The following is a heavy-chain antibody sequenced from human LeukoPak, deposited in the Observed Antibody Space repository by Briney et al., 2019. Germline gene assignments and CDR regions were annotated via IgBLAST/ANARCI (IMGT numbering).Heavy chain of an antibody. Sequence: ASVKVSCKASGYTFTSYYIHWVRQAPGQGLEWMGWINPNSGGTNYAQKFQGRVTMTRDTSISTAYMELSRLRPDGTAVYYCARANYYGSGSYLDVWGKGTTVTISS. J-gene: IGHJ6*04. D-gene: IGHD3-10*01. CDR2: INPNSGGT. V-gene: IGHV1-2*02. CDR3: ARANYYGSGSYLDV. CDR1: GYTFTSYY.